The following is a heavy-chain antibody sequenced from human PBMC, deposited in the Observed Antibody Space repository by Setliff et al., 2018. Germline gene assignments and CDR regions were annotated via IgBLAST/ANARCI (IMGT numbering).Heavy chain of an antibody. CDR1: GGSISSYY. V-gene: IGHV4-4*08. J-gene: IGHJ3*02. Sequence: PSETLSLTCTVSGGSISSYYWSWMRQSPGKGLEWIGYMYISGITNSNPSLKSRVTMSLDTSRNQFSLKLSSVTAADTAVYYCAKIKAGGGSFDIWGQGTMVTVSS. CDR2: MYISGIT. D-gene: IGHD3-16*01. CDR3: AKIKAGGGSFDI.